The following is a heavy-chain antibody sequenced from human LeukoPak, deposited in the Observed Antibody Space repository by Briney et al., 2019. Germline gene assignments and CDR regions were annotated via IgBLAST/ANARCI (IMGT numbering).Heavy chain of an antibody. Sequence: GGSLRLSCAASGFTFSSYSMNWVRQAPGKGLEWVSAISGSGGSTYYADSVKGRFTISRDNSKNTLYLQMNSLRAEDTAVYYCAKDWNYYGSSGILDYWGQGTLVTVSS. V-gene: IGHV3-23*01. CDR1: GFTFSSYS. D-gene: IGHD3-22*01. CDR2: ISGSGGST. J-gene: IGHJ4*02. CDR3: AKDWNYYGSSGILDY.